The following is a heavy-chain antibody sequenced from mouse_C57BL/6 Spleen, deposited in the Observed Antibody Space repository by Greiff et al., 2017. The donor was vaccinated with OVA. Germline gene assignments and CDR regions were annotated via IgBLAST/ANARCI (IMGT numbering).Heavy chain of an antibody. CDR1: GYAFTSSW. CDR2: IYPGDGGT. Sequence: VKLMESGPELVKPGASVKISCKASGYAFTSSWMNWVKQRPGQGLEWIGRIYPGDGGTNYNGKFKGKATLTADKSSSPAYMQLSSLTSEDSAVYFCAREEATVLDYWGQGTTVTVSS. J-gene: IGHJ2*01. D-gene: IGHD1-1*01. CDR3: AREEATVLDY. V-gene: IGHV1-82*01.